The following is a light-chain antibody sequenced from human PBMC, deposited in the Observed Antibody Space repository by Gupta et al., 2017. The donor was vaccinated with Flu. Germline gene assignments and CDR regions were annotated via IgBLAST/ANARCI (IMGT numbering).Light chain of an antibody. Sequence: TPMTPSPPALSASVGDRVTITCRATQTVTSSLAWYQHRPGKAPKLLIYQASTVESGVPSRFSGSGSGTDFTLTINSLQPDDFGTYYCQQEDNSPWTFGQGTKVEI. CDR1: QTVTSS. J-gene: IGKJ1*01. CDR2: QAS. CDR3: QQEDNSPWT. V-gene: IGKV1-5*03.